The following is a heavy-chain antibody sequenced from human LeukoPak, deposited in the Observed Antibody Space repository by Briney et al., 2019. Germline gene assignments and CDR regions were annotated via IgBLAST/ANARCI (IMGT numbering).Heavy chain of an antibody. CDR3: ARVYSSGYYYTFGFDY. J-gene: IGHJ4*02. V-gene: IGHV1-2*02. CDR2: INPNSGGT. D-gene: IGHD3-22*01. CDR1: GYTFTGYY. Sequence: GASVKVSCKASGYTFTGYYMHWVRQAPGQGLEWMGWINPNSGGTNYAQKFQGRVTMTRDTSISTAYMELSRLRSDDTAVYYCARVYSSGYYYTFGFDYWGQGTLVTVSP.